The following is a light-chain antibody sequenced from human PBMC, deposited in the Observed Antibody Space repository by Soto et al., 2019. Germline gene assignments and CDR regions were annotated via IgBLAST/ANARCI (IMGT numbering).Light chain of an antibody. J-gene: IGLJ2*01. Sequence: QPVLTQSPSASASLGASVKLTCTLSSGHSNYAIAWHQQQPEKGPRYLMKLNSDGSHSKGDGIPDRFSGSSPGAERYLTISSLQSEDEADYYCQTWGTGIQIFGGGTKLTVL. CDR2: LNSDGSH. V-gene: IGLV4-69*01. CDR1: SGHSNYA. CDR3: QTWGTGIQI.